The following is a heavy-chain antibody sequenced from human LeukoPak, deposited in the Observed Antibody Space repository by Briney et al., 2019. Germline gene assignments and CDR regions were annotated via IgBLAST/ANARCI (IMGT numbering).Heavy chain of an antibody. D-gene: IGHD3-10*01. V-gene: IGHV4-34*01. J-gene: IGHJ4*02. Sequence: PETLSLTCAVYGGSFCAYYSCWICQPPRKGLGWIGEIILSGSTNYNPPPKSRATISVDTSKNQFSLKLSSVTAADTAVYYCARGPDYYGSGSYYERKGYFDYWGQGTLVTVSS. CDR1: GGSFCAYY. CDR2: IILSGST. CDR3: ARGPDYYGSGSYYERKGYFDY.